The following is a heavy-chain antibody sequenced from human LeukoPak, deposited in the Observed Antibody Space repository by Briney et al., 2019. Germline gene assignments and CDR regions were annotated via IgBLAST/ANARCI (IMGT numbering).Heavy chain of an antibody. CDR2: INHSGST. D-gene: IGHD3-10*01. Sequence: SETLSLTCAVYGGSFSGYYWSWIRQPPGKGLEWIGEINHSGSTNYNPSLKSRVTISVDTSKNQFSLKLSSVTAADTAVYYCARAGVLWFGELFPFDPWGQGTLVTVSS. V-gene: IGHV4-34*01. CDR3: ARAGVLWFGELFPFDP. J-gene: IGHJ5*02. CDR1: GGSFSGYY.